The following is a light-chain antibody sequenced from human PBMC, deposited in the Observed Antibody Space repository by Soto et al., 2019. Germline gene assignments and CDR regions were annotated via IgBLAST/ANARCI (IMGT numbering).Light chain of an antibody. J-gene: IGKJ2*01. V-gene: IGKV3-11*01. CDR2: EAS. CDR1: QSVSSY. CDR3: QERSNGPSYA. Sequence: EIVLTQSPATLSLSPGERATLSCRASQSVSSYLAWYQQKPGQAPRLLIYEASNRATGIPARFSGSGSGTDVNLTISSLEPEDFAVYYCQERSNGPSYAFGQGTKLEIK.